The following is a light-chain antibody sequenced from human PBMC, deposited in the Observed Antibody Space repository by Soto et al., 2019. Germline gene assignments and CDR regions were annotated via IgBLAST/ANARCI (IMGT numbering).Light chain of an antibody. CDR1: KSDIGIYDF. V-gene: IGLV2-8*01. Sequence: QSVLTQPPSASGSPGQSVTVSCTGSKSDIGIYDFVSWYQHHPGKAPRLIIYEVVQRPSGVPDRFSGSKSGTSASLAITGLQAEDEADYYCQSYDSSLSVSYVFGTGTKV. J-gene: IGLJ1*01. CDR2: EVV. CDR3: QSYDSSLSVSYV.